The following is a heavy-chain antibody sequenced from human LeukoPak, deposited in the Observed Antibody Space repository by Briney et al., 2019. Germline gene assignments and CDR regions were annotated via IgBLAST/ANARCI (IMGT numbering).Heavy chain of an antibody. D-gene: IGHD3-10*01. J-gene: IGHJ6*03. CDR1: GGSISSYY. CDR3: ARGPYGSGSPYYYYYYMDV. CDR2: IYYSGST. Sequence: SETLSLTCTVSGGSISSYYWSWIRQPPGKGLEWTGFIYYSGSTNYNPSLKSRVTISVDTSKNQFSLKLSSVTAADTAVYYCARGPYGSGSPYYYYYYMDVWGKGTTVTVSS. V-gene: IGHV4-59*12.